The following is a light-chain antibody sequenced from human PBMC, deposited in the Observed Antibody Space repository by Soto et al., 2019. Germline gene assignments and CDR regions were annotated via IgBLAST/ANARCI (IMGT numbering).Light chain of an antibody. V-gene: IGKV1-5*01. CDR1: QNINNW. CDR3: QHYNVYYMYT. Sequence: MTQSPATLSVSPGQRASLSCRASQNINNWLAWFQQKPGEAPKLLIYDASTLESGVPSRFSGSGSGTEFTLTISSLQPDDYATYSCQHYNVYYMYTFGQGTKVDI. CDR2: DAS. J-gene: IGKJ2*01.